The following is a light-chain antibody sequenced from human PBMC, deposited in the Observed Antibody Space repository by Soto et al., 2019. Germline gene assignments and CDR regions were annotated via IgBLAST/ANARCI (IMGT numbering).Light chain of an antibody. V-gene: IGKV3-20*01. CDR1: QSISSRY. CDR2: GAS. J-gene: IGKJ4*01. Sequence: EIELTQSPGTLSLSPGERATLSCRASQSISSRYLCWYQQKPGQAPKVLIYGASTRATGIPDRFSGSGSEADFTLTISRLEPEDFALYYCQQYDGSSLTFGGGTQVEV. CDR3: QQYDGSSLT.